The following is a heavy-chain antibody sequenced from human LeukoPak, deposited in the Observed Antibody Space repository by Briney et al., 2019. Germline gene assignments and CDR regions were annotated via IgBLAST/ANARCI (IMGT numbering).Heavy chain of an antibody. V-gene: IGHV3-74*01. CDR3: ARGGISAFCGGDCYTPYY. J-gene: IGHJ4*02. Sequence: PGGSLRLSCVASGFTFSNYWMHWVRQAPGKGLVWVSRVNSDGSSTIYADSVKGRFTISRDNAKNMLYLQMDSLRAEDTAVYYCARGGISAFCGGDCYTPYYWGQGTLVPVSS. CDR2: VNSDGSST. CDR1: GFTFSNYW. D-gene: IGHD2-21*02.